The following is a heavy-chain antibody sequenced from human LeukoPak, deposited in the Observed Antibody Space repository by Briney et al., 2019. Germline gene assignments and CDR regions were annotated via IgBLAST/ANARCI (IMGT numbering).Heavy chain of an antibody. J-gene: IGHJ4*02. Sequence: PGRSLRLSCAASGFTFSGYAMTWVRQAPGKGLEWVSSITGSGDYTYYIDSVKGRFTISRDNSKNILYLQMNSLRGEDTALYYCAKDGLYYDGSAHVYYFDYWGQGTLVAVSS. D-gene: IGHD3-22*01. CDR1: GFTFSGYA. CDR3: AKDGLYYDGSAHVYYFDY. CDR2: ITGSGDYT. V-gene: IGHV3-23*01.